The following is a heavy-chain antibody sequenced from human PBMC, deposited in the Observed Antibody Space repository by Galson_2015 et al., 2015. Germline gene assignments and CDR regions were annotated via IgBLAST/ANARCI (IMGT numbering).Heavy chain of an antibody. J-gene: IGHJ3*02. V-gene: IGHV3-48*02. CDR1: GFTFSSYS. CDR2: ISSSSSTI. D-gene: IGHD7-27*01. CDR3: ARANWGSGNAFDI. Sequence: SLRLSCAASGFTFSSYSMNWVRQAPGKGLEWVSYISSSSSTIYHADSVKGRFTISRDNAKNSLCLQMNSLRDEDTAVYYCARANWGSGNAFDIWGQGTMVTVSS.